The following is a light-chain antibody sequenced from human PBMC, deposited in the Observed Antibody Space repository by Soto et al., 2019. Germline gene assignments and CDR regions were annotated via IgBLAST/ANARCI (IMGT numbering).Light chain of an antibody. V-gene: IGLV2-8*01. J-gene: IGLJ1*01. CDR2: EVS. Sequence: QSVLAQPPSASGSPGQSGTISFAGTSSDVGGYNYVSWYQQYPGKVPKLMIYEVSERPSGVPDRFSGSKSGNTAFLTVSGLQSEDEADYYCLSYADTAYVFGTGTKVTVL. CDR1: SSDVGGYNY. CDR3: LSYADTAYV.